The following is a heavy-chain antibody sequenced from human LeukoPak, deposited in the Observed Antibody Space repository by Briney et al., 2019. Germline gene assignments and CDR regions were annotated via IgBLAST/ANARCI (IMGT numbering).Heavy chain of an antibody. Sequence: GGSLRLSCAASGFTFSNYEMNWVRQAPGKGLDWVSYISASSGTTYYADSVKGRFTISRDNAKNSVFLQMDSLRAEDTAVYYCARHMTTGHWYFDLWGRGTLVTVSS. CDR1: GFTFSNYE. V-gene: IGHV3-48*03. J-gene: IGHJ2*01. CDR2: ISASSGTT. D-gene: IGHD4-17*01. CDR3: ARHMTTGHWYFDL.